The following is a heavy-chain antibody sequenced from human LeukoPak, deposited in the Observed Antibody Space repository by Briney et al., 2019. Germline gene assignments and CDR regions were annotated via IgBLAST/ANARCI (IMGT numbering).Heavy chain of an antibody. J-gene: IGHJ4*02. CDR2: ISYDGSNK. Sequence: PGGSLRLSCAASGFTFSSYAMHWVRQAPDKGLEWVAVISYDGSNKYYADYVKGRFTISRDNSKNTLYLQMNSLRAEDTAVYYCARDPLAVAGHFDYWGQGTLVTVSS. CDR1: GFTFSSYA. CDR3: ARDPLAVAGHFDY. D-gene: IGHD6-19*01. V-gene: IGHV3-30*04.